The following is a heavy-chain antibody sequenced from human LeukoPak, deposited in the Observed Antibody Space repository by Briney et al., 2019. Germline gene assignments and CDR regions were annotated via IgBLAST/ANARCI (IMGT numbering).Heavy chain of an antibody. D-gene: IGHD3-22*01. V-gene: IGHV3-23*01. Sequence: GGSLRLSCAASGFTFSSYGMSWVRQAPGKGLEWVSAISGSGGSTYYADSVKGRFTISRDNSKNTLYLQMYSLRAEDTAVYYCARGRNITMIVVDRWSFDYWGQGTLVTVSS. CDR1: GFTFSSYG. CDR3: ARGRNITMIVVDRWSFDY. CDR2: ISGSGGST. J-gene: IGHJ4*02.